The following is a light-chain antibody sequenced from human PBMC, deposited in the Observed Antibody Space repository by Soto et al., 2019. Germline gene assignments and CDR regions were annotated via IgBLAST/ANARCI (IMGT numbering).Light chain of an antibody. CDR3: QRSYSTPLT. CDR2: EAS. V-gene: IGKV1-39*01. J-gene: IGKJ4*01. Sequence: DIQMTQSPSSLSASVGDRATITCRTSENIRNFLNWYQQKPGKAPKLLIFEASTLQSGVPSRFSGAGSGTDFTLTISSLQPEDFATYYCQRSYSTPLTFGGGTKVEIK. CDR1: ENIRNF.